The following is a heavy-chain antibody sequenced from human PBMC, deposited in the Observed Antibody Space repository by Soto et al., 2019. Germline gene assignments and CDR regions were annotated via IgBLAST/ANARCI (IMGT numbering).Heavy chain of an antibody. D-gene: IGHD3-10*01. J-gene: IGHJ3*01. V-gene: IGHV3-23*01. CDR1: GFTFSSYA. Sequence: GGSLRLSCAASGFTFSSYAMSWVRQAPGKGLEWVSAISGSGGSTYYADSVKGRFTISRDNSKNTLYLQMNSLRAEDTAVYYCAKDGLGEWFAELFSAFDLWGQGTMVTVSS. CDR3: AKDGLGEWFAELFSAFDL. CDR2: ISGSGGST.